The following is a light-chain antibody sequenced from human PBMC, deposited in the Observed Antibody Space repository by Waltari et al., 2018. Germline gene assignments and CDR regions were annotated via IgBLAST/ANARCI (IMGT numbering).Light chain of an antibody. V-gene: IGLV2-14*01. J-gene: IGLJ1*01. CDR1: SMDVGGYNY. Sequence: QSALTQPASVSGSPGQSITISRTGTSMDVGGYNYVSWYQHPPGNVPKLIISELNNRPSGVSHRFSGSKSGNTASLSISGLQTEDEADYYCSSYTSSTTLVFGTGTKVTVL. CDR3: SSYTSSTTLV. CDR2: ELN.